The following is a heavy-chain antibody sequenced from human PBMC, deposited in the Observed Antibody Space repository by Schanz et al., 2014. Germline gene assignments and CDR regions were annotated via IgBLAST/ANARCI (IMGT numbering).Heavy chain of an antibody. D-gene: IGHD2-15*01. CDR2: ISSGSSYA. V-gene: IGHV3-NL1*01. CDR3: AKGMGYCSGGTCYDYYYYGLDV. J-gene: IGHJ6*02. Sequence: VQLVESGGGLVQPGRSLRLSCVASGFTFSSYGMHWIRQAPGKGLEWVSDISSGSSYANYADSVKGRFTISRDNSENTLYLQMNSLSADDTAVFYCAKGMGYCSGGTCYDYYYYGLDVWGQGTTVTVSS. CDR1: GFTFSSYG.